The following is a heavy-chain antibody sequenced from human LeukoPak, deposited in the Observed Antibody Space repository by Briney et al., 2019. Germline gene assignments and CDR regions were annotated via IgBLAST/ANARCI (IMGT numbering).Heavy chain of an antibody. CDR1: GFTFSSYV. V-gene: IGHV3-64*01. D-gene: IGHD3-22*01. CDR3: ARGGQSKYDSSGYLNYFDY. Sequence: GGSLRLSCAASGFTFSSYVMYWVRQAPGKGLEYVSSISSNGGSTYYANSVKGRFPISRDNSKNTLYLQMCSLRAEDMAVYFCARGGQSKYDSSGYLNYFDYWGQGTLVTVSS. CDR2: ISSNGGST. J-gene: IGHJ4*02.